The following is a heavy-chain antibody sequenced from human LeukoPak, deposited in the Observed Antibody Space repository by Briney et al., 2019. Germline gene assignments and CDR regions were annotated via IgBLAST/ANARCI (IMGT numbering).Heavy chain of an antibody. CDR1: GGTFSSYA. Sequence: SVKVSCKASGGTFSSYAISWVRQAPGQGLEWMGRIIPILGIANYAQKFQGRVTITADKSTSTAYMELSSLRSEDTAVYYCAYLPVSGYVTFDYWGQGTLVTVSS. D-gene: IGHD5-12*01. J-gene: IGHJ4*02. CDR3: AYLPVSGYVTFDY. V-gene: IGHV1-69*04. CDR2: IIPILGIA.